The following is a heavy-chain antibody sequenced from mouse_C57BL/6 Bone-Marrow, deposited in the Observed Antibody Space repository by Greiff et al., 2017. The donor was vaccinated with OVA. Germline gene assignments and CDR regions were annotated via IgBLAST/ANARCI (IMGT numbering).Heavy chain of an antibody. CDR1: GYTFTDYY. CDR2: INPYNGGT. D-gene: IGHD1-1*01. V-gene: IGHV1-19*01. J-gene: IGHJ1*03. CDR3: ASPLITTVVATRYFDV. Sequence: VQLQQSGPVLVKPGASVKMSSKASGYTFTDYYMNWVKQSHGKSLEWIGVINPYNGGTSYNQKFKGKATLTVDKSSSTAYMELNSLTSEDSAVYYCASPLITTVVATRYFDVWGTGTTVTVSS.